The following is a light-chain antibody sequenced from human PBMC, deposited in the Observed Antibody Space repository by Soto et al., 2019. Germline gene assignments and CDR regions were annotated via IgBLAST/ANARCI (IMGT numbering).Light chain of an antibody. J-gene: IGKJ4*01. V-gene: IGKV3-11*01. CDR1: QSVSSY. CDR3: QQRSNWPPLT. Sequence: EIVLTQSPATRSLSPGERATLSCRASQSVSSYLAWYQQKPGQAPRLLIYDASNRATGIPARFSGSGSGTDFTLTISSLEPEDFAVYYCQQRSNWPPLTFGGWTKVEIK. CDR2: DAS.